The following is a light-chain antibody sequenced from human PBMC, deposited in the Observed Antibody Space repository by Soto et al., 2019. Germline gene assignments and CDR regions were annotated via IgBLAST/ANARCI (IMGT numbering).Light chain of an antibody. V-gene: IGLV3-27*01. CDR2: EGS. CDR3: YSAADNNLGV. Sequence: SYELTQPSSVSVSPGQTARITYSGDVLAKKYARWFQQKPGQAPVLVIYEGSERPSGIPDRFSGSSSGTTVTLTIRGAQVEDEADSDCYSAADNNLGVFATGTKVTVL. CDR1: VLAKKY. J-gene: IGLJ1*01.